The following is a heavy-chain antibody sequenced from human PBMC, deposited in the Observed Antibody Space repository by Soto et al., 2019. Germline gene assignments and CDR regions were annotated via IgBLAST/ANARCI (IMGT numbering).Heavy chain of an antibody. Sequence: EVQLVESGGGLVKPGGSLRLSCAASGFTFSNAWMSWVRQAPGKGLEWVGRIKSITDGGTTDYAAPVKGRFTISKDDSKNTLYLQMNSLKTEDTAVYYCTIVPFFYLDYNWGQGTLGTVSS. CDR2: IKSITDGGTT. V-gene: IGHV3-15*01. CDR1: GFTFSNAW. D-gene: IGHD4-4*01. CDR3: TIVPFFYLDYN. J-gene: IGHJ4*02.